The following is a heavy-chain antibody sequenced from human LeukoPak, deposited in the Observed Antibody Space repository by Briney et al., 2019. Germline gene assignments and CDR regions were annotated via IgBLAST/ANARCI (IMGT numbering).Heavy chain of an antibody. CDR2: ISGSGGST. D-gene: IGHD6-19*01. CDR1: GFTVSSND. V-gene: IGHV3-23*01. Sequence: PGGSLRLSCAASGFTVSSNDMSWVRQAPGKGLEWVSLISGSGGSTYYADSVKGRFTISRDNAKNSLYLQMNSLRAEDTAVYYCARDRAVAVPGNWFDPWGQGTLVTVSS. J-gene: IGHJ5*02. CDR3: ARDRAVAVPGNWFDP.